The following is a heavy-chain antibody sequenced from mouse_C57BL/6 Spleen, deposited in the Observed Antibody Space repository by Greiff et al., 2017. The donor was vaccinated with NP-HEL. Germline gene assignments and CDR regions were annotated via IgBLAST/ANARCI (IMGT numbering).Heavy chain of an antibody. D-gene: IGHD1-1*01. CDR3: VREGGYGSSSGFAY. V-gene: IGHV10-3*01. CDR2: IRSKSSNYAT. J-gene: IGHJ3*01. Sequence: EVQRVESGGGLVQPKGSLKLSCAASGFTFNTYAMHWVRQAPGKGLEWVARIRSKSSNYATYYADSVKDRFTISRDDSQSMLYLQMNNLKTEDTAMYYCVREGGYGSSSGFAYWGQGTLVTVSA. CDR1: GFTFNTYA.